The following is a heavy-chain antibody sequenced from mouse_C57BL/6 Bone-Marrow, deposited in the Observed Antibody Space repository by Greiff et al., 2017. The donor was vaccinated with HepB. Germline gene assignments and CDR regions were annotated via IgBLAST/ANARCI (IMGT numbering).Heavy chain of an antibody. CDR3: SYYSNPDY. V-gene: IGHV1-19*01. J-gene: IGHJ2*01. Sequence: VQLQQSGPVLVKPGASVKMSCTASGYTFTDYYMNWVKQSHGKSLEWIGVINPYNGGTSYNQKFKGKATLTVDKSSSTAYMELNSLTYEDSAVYYWSYYSNPDYWGQGTTLTVSS. CDR1: GYTFTDYY. D-gene: IGHD2-5*01. CDR2: INPYNGGT.